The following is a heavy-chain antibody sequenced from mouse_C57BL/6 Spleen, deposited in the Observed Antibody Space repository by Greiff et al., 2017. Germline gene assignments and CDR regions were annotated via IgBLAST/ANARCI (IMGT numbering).Heavy chain of an antibody. CDR3: ARRGVTTTFDY. J-gene: IGHJ2*01. CDR2: INPSRGYT. Sequence: VQLQQSGAELARPGASVKMSCKASGYTFTSYTMHWVKQRPGQGLEWIGYINPSRGYTKYNQKFKDKATLTADKYSSTASMLLSSLTSEDAADYYRARRGVTTTFDYWGQGTTLTVSS. V-gene: IGHV1-4*01. CDR1: GYTFTSYT. D-gene: IGHD2-2*01.